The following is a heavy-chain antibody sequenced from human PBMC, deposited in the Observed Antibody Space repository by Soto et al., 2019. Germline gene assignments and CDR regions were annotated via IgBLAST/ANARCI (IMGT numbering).Heavy chain of an antibody. J-gene: IGHJ4*02. CDR2: ISGSGGST. V-gene: IGHV3-23*01. D-gene: IGHD3-10*01. CDR3: PTVSLGPRSLDYYAVFSS. Sequence: GGSLRLSCAASGFTFSSYAMSWVGQAPGKGREWVAAISGSGGSTYYADSVKGRFTISRDNTKNTLYLQMNSLRREHTAVYYYPTVSLGPRSLDYYAVFSSWGQGTLVTASS. CDR1: GFTFSSYA.